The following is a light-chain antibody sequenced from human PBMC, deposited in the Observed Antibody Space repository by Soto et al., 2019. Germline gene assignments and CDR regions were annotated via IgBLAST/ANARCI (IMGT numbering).Light chain of an antibody. V-gene: IGKV3-15*01. Sequence: VLTQSPGTLSLSPGETATLSCRASQTINTGYLAWYQQKPGQAPRLLIYGASTRATGIPARFSGSGSGTEFTLTTSSLQSEDFAVYYCQQYNNWPRTFGQGTKVDIK. J-gene: IGKJ1*01. CDR3: QQYNNWPRT. CDR2: GAS. CDR1: QTINTGY.